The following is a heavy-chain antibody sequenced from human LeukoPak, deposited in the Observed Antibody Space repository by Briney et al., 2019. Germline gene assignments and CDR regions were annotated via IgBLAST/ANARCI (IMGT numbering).Heavy chain of an antibody. J-gene: IGHJ4*02. CDR3: ARNYYDSSGYYYGIYYFDY. CDR1: GGSLSSSNW. Sequence: SETLSLTCAVSGGSLSSSNWWSWVRQPPGKGLKWIGEIYHSGSTNYNPSLKSRATISVDKSKNQFSLKLSSVTAADTAVYYCARNYYDSSGYYYGIYYFDYWGQGTLVTVSS. CDR2: IYHSGST. D-gene: IGHD3-22*01. V-gene: IGHV4-4*02.